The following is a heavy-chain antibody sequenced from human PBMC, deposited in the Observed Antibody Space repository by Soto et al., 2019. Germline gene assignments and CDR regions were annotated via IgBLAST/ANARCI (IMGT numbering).Heavy chain of an antibody. J-gene: IGHJ4*02. CDR2: IYWDDDK. V-gene: IGHV2-5*02. CDR3: AHSGGIAVAGSVDY. CDR1: GFSLSTRGVG. D-gene: IGHD6-19*01. Sequence: QITLKESGPTLVKPTQTLTLTCTFSGFSLSTRGVGVGWIRQPPGKALEWLALIYWDDDKRYSPSLKSRLTNTKDTPKNQVVLTMTNMDPVDTATYYCAHSGGIAVAGSVDYWGQGTLVTVSS.